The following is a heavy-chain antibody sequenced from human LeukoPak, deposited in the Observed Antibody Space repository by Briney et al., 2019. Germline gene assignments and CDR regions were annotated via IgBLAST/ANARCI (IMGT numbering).Heavy chain of an antibody. J-gene: IGHJ4*02. CDR3: VSDQTGRHPYFFDY. Sequence: GGSLRLSCTASGFNFSTYWMTWVRQVPGKGLEWVANIKEDGSEIYYVDAVKGRFSISRDNAKTSLYLQMHSLSVADTGLYYCVSDQTGRHPYFFDYWGQRTLVTASS. CDR2: IKEDGSEI. CDR1: GFNFSTYW. V-gene: IGHV3-7*01. D-gene: IGHD3-10*01.